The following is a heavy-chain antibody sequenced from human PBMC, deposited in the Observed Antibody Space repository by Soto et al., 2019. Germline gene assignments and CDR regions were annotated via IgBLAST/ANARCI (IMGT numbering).Heavy chain of an antibody. J-gene: IGHJ6*02. CDR3: ARHGSGYSYGYGMDV. CDR2: IDPSDSYT. Sequence: GESLKISCKGSGYSFTSYWISWVRQMPGKGLEWMGRIDPSDSYTNYSPSFQGHVTISADKSIGTAYLQWSSLKASDTAMYYCARHGSGYSYGYGMDVWGQGTTVTVSS. V-gene: IGHV5-10-1*01. D-gene: IGHD5-18*01. CDR1: GYSFTSYW.